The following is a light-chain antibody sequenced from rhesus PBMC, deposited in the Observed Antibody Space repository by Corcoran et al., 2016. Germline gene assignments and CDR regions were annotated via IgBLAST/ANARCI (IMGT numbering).Light chain of an antibody. CDR3: SSYAGSDTYI. J-gene: IGLJ1*01. CDR1: SSDIGGYNY. V-gene: IGLV2-32*02. CDR2: EVT. Sequence: QAALTRPRSVSGSPGQSVTISCTGSSSDIGGYNYVSWYQHHPGTAPKLMIYEVTKRPSGVSDRFSGSKSGNTASLTISGLQAEDEADYFCSSYAGSDTYIFGGGTRLTVL.